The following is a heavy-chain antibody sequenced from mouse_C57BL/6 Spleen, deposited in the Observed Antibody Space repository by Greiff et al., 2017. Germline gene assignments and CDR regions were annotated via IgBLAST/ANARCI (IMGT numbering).Heavy chain of an antibody. CDR3: ALYYGSSYGYFDV. CDR1: GYTFTSYW. Sequence: QVQLQQSGAELVKPGASVKLSCKASGYTFTSYWMHWVKQRPGQGLEWIGMIHPNSGSTNYNEKFKSKATLTVDKASSTAYMPLSSLTSEDSAVYYCALYYGSSYGYFDVWGTGTTVTVSS. D-gene: IGHD1-1*01. J-gene: IGHJ1*03. V-gene: IGHV1-64*01. CDR2: IHPNSGST.